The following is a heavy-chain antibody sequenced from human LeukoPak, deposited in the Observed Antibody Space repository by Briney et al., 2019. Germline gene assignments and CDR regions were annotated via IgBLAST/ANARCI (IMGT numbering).Heavy chain of an antibody. CDR3: ARIAEPLYSFDY. Sequence: SETLSLTCAVSGGSISSSGYSWSWIRQPPGKGLEGIVYFYESRNTYYNPSLKRLITITVDTTKNQYSLKLSSVTAADTSVYYCARIAEPLYSFDYWGQRTLVTVSS. D-gene: IGHD6-13*01. V-gene: IGHV4-30-2*01. CDR2: FYESRNT. J-gene: IGHJ4*02. CDR1: GGSISSSGYS.